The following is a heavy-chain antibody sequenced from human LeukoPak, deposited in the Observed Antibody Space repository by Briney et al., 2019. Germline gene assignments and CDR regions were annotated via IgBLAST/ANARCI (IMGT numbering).Heavy chain of an antibody. D-gene: IGHD3-9*01. CDR2: HYYSGST. Sequence: SETLSLTCTVSGASINSSGYYWGWIRQPPGKGLEWIGSHYYSGSTYYNPSLKSRVTISVDTSKNHFSLKLNSVTAADTAVYYCARHRAGYHLDWWGQGTLVTVSS. CDR1: GASINSSGYY. V-gene: IGHV4-39*01. J-gene: IGHJ4*02. CDR3: ARHRAGYHLDW.